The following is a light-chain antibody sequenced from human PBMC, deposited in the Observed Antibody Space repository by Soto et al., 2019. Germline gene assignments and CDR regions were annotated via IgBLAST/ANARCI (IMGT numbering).Light chain of an antibody. J-gene: IGKJ4*01. CDR1: QSVSSR. CDR2: RAT. CDR3: QQYGSSPGT. Sequence: DILMTQSPATLSVSPGERATLSCLASQSVSSRLAWYQQKRGKAPRLLIYRATTRATGIPDRFSGSGFGTDFTLTINRLEPEDFAIYFCQQYGSSPGTFGGGTKVDIK. V-gene: IGKV3D-15*01.